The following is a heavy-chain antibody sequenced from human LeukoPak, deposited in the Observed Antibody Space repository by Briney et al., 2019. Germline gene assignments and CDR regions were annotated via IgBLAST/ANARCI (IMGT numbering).Heavy chain of an antibody. CDR3: ARDLSPAYYDFWSGYIY. D-gene: IGHD3-3*01. V-gene: IGHV1-46*01. Sequence: ASVKVSCKASGYTFTSYYIHWVRQAPGQGLEWMGIINPNGAGTTYAQKFQGRVTMSVDTSKNQFSLKLSSVTAADTAVYYCARDLSPAYYDFWSGYIYWGQGTLVTVSS. J-gene: IGHJ4*02. CDR1: GYTFTSYY. CDR2: INPNGAGT.